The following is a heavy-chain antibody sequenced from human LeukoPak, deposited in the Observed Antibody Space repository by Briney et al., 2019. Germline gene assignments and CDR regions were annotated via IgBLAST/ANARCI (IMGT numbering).Heavy chain of an antibody. CDR2: INPNSGGT. V-gene: IGHV1-2*02. D-gene: IGHD4-17*01. Sequence: GASVKVSCKASGYTFTGYYMHWVRQAPGQGLEWMGWINPNSGGTNYAQKFQGRVTMTRDTSISTAYMEVSSLRSDDSAVYFCARTLTTATWDYWGQGTLVTVSS. J-gene: IGHJ4*02. CDR1: GYTFTGYY. CDR3: ARTLTTATWDY.